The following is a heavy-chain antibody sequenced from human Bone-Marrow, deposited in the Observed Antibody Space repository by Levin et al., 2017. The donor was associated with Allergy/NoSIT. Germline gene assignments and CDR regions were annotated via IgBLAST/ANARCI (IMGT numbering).Heavy chain of an antibody. V-gene: IGHV4-59*11. J-gene: IGHJ4*02. D-gene: IGHD5-24*01. CDR3: ARGMATLDY. CDR1: GGSISGHY. CDR2: IDYNGIT. Sequence: SETLSLTCTVSGGSISGHYWSWIRQPPGKGLEWIGYIDYNGITNYNPSLKSRVTISTDTSNDQFSLKLSSVTAADTAVYYCARGMATLDYWGQGTLVTVSS.